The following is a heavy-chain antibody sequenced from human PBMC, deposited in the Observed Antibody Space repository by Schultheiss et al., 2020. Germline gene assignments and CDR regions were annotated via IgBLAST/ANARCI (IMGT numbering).Heavy chain of an antibody. D-gene: IGHD4-17*01. Sequence: TLSLTCTVSGGSVSSGSYYWSWIRQPPGKGLEWIGEIYHSGSTNYNPSLKSRVTISVDKSKNQFSLKLSSVTAADTAVYYCARGNGDYGYYYYYGMDVWGQGTTVTVSS. J-gene: IGHJ6*02. CDR2: IYHSGST. V-gene: IGHV4-39*07. CDR3: ARGNGDYGYYYYYGMDV. CDR1: GGSVSSGSYY.